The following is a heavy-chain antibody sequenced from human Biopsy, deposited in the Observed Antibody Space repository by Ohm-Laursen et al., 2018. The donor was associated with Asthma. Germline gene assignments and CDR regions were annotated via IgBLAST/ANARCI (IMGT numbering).Heavy chain of an antibody. Sequence: SLRLSCTASGFTFSSFGIHWVRQAPGKGLEWVAVISYDGSDKYYADSVKGRFTISRDNSKNTLHLQMNSLRAEDTAVYYCAKGHGDYVFPYFQHWGQGTLVHVSS. V-gene: IGHV3-30*18. J-gene: IGHJ1*01. CDR2: ISYDGSDK. CDR1: GFTFSSFG. CDR3: AKGHGDYVFPYFQH. D-gene: IGHD4-17*01.